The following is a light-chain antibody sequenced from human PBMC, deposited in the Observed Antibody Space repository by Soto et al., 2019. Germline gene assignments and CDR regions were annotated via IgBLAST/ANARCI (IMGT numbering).Light chain of an antibody. CDR3: MQALQTPWT. Sequence: EIVMTQSPLSLPVTPGEPASISCRSSQSLLHSNGYSYLDWYLQKPGQSPHLLIYLGSNRDSGVPDRFSGSGSGTNFTLKISRVEAEDVGVYYCMQALQTPWTFGQGTKVQIK. J-gene: IGKJ1*01. CDR1: QSLLHSNGYSY. V-gene: IGKV2-28*01. CDR2: LGS.